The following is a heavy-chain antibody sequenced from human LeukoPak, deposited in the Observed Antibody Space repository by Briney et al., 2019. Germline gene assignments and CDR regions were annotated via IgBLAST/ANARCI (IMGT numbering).Heavy chain of an antibody. CDR2: IDPSDSST. Sequence: GESLKISCKGAGYSFTSDWNSWGRQMPGKGLEWMGRIDPSDSSTNYSPSLQGHVTISADKSISTSSLQWSTLKASDTAMYYCARGESHWPWDFDYWGQGTLVTVSS. J-gene: IGHJ4*02. V-gene: IGHV5-10-1*01. D-gene: IGHD3-16*01. CDR1: GYSFTSDW. CDR3: ARGESHWPWDFDY.